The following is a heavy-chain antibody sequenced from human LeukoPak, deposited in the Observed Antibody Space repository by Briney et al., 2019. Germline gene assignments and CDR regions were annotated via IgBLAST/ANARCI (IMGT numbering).Heavy chain of an antibody. D-gene: IGHD5-12*01. CDR2: IYYSGST. CDR1: LRSVRTYY. CDR3: ASEGRGYSAYYAYYFDY. J-gene: IGHJ4*02. Sequence: SETLSLAFTVPLRSVRTYYSRWLRQPPGKGLEWIGYIYYSGSTNYNPSLQSRVTISVDTSKNQFSLKLSSVTAEDGAVYFWASEGRGYSAYYAYYFDYWGLGTLVTVSS. V-gene: IGHV4-59*02.